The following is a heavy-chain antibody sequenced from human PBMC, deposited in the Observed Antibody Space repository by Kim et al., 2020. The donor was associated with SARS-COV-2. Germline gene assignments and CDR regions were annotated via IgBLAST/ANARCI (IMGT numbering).Heavy chain of an antibody. D-gene: IGHD6-19*01. CDR1: GGSISSSSYY. J-gene: IGHJ4*02. V-gene: IGHV4-39*07. Sequence: SETLSLTCTVSGGSISSSSYYWGWIRQPPGKGLEWIGSIYYSGSTYYNPSLKSRVTISVDTSKNQFSLKLSSVTAADTAVYYCARGGAGTEYYFDYWGQGTLVTVSS. CDR2: IYYSGST. CDR3: ARGGAGTEYYFDY.